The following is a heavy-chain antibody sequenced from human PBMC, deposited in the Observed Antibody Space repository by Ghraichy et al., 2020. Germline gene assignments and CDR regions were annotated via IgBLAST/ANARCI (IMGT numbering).Heavy chain of an antibody. CDR1: GGSFSGYY. CDR3: ARADNCGGDCYSNYFDY. V-gene: IGHV4-34*01. J-gene: IGHJ4*02. Sequence: SETLSLTCAVYGGSFSGYYWSWIRQPPGKGLEWIGEINHSGSTNYNPSLKSRVTISVDTSKNQFSLKLSSVTAADTAVYYCARADNCGGDCYSNYFDYWGQGTLVTVSS. D-gene: IGHD2-21*02. CDR2: INHSGST.